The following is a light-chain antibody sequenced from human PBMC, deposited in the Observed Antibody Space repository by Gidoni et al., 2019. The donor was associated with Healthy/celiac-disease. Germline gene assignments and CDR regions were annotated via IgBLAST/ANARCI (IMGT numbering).Light chain of an antibody. CDR3: QQYNNWPPLT. CDR2: GAS. J-gene: IGKJ4*01. CDR1: QSVSSN. V-gene: IGKV3-15*01. Sequence: IVMTQSPATLSVSQGERATLSCRASQSVSSNLAWYQQKPGQTPRLLIYGASTRATGIPARFSGSGSGTELTVTISSLQSEDFAVYYCQQYNNWPPLTFGAGTKVEIK.